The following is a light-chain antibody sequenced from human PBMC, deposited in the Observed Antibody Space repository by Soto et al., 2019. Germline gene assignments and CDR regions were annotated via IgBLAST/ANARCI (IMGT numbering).Light chain of an antibody. CDR3: QQYDTYPLT. CDR1: QSISTW. CDR2: KAS. Sequence: DIQMTQSPSTLSASVGDTVTITCRASQSISTWLAWYQQKPGEAPKLLIHKASNLEYGVPSRFSGSASGTEFTLAISSLQPDDFATYFCQQYDTYPLTFGQGTRLEIK. V-gene: IGKV1-5*03. J-gene: IGKJ2*01.